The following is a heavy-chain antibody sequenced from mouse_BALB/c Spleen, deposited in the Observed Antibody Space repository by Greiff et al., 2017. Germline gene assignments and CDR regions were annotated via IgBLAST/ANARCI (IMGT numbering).Heavy chain of an antibody. CDR3: ARGGDYYGSSYAMDY. D-gene: IGHD1-1*01. J-gene: IGHJ4*01. CDR2: ILPGSGST. CDR1: GYTFSSYW. V-gene: IGHV1-9*01. Sequence: QVQLKESGAELMKPGASVKISCKATGYTFSSYWIEWVKQRPGHGLEWIGEILPGSGSTNYNEKFKGKATFTADTSSNTAYMQLSSLTSEDSAVYYCARGGDYYGSSYAMDYWGQGTSVTVSS.